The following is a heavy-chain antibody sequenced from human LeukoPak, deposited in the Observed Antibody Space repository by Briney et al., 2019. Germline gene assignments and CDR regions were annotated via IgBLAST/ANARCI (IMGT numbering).Heavy chain of an antibody. CDR2: INHSGST. Sequence: PSETLSLTCAVYGGAFSAYYWSWIRQPPGPGLGWIGEINHSGSTNYNPSLKSRVTISVDTSKNQFSLKLSSVTAADTAVYYCARVAPERDLNLDYWGQGTLVTVSS. J-gene: IGHJ4*02. CDR1: GGAFSAYY. V-gene: IGHV4-34*01. CDR3: ARVAPERDLNLDY. D-gene: IGHD1-1*01.